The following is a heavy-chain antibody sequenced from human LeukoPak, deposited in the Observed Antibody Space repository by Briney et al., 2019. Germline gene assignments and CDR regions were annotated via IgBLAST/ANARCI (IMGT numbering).Heavy chain of an antibody. CDR1: GYTFTSYG. J-gene: IGHJ6*03. D-gene: IGHD3-10*01. Sequence: SCKASGYTFTSYGMHWVRQAPGKGLEWVAVISYDGSNKYYADSVKGRFTISRDNSKNTLYLQMNSLRAEDTAVYYCAKGGLLWFGELSFRYYYYMDVWGKGTTVTVSS. V-gene: IGHV3-30*18. CDR2: ISYDGSNK. CDR3: AKGGLLWFGELSFRYYYYMDV.